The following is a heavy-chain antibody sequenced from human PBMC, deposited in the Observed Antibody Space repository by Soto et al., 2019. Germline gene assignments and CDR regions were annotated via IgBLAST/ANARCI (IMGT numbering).Heavy chain of an antibody. D-gene: IGHD6-13*01. Sequence: KPSETLSLTCTVSGDSISGSPYFWGWIRQPPGKRLEWIGSIFYDGYTLYTPSLRSRVTISVDTSKNQFSLKLASVAAADTATYFCARLQAAVPHYWGQGTLVTVSS. CDR2: IFYDGYT. CDR1: GDSISGSPYF. V-gene: IGHV4-39*01. J-gene: IGHJ4*02. CDR3: ARLQAAVPHY.